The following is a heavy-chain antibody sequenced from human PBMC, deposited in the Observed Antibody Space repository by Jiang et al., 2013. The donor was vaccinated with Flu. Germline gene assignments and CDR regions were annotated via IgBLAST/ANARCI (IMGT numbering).Heavy chain of an antibody. CDR3: AKMGYYEYYGMDV. CDR2: ISGSGGIT. CDR1: GFTFTTYA. Sequence: VQLVESGGGLVQPGGSLRLSCAASGFTFTTYAMSWVRQAPGKGLEWVSGISGSGGITRNADSVKGRFTISRDNSKNTVYLQMNSLRAEDTAIYYCAKMGYYEYYGMDVWGQGTTVTVSS. V-gene: IGHV3-23*04. J-gene: IGHJ6*02. D-gene: IGHD3-3*01.